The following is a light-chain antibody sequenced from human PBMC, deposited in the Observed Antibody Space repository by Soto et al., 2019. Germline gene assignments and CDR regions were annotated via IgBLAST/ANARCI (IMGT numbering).Light chain of an antibody. J-gene: IGKJ4*01. V-gene: IGKV1-27*01. CDR2: AAS. Sequence: DIQMTQSPSSLSASVGDRVTITCRASQGISNYLAWYQQKPGKVPKLLIYAASTLQSGVPSRFSGSGSGTEFTLTISSLQPEDVATYYCQKYNSAPQGLTFGGGTKVEIK. CDR3: QKYNSAPQGLT. CDR1: QGISNY.